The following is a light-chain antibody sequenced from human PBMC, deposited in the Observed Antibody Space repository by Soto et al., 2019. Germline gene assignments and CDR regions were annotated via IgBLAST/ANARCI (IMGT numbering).Light chain of an antibody. J-gene: IGKJ1*01. CDR3: QHYYTYPWT. CDR2: AAS. V-gene: IGKV1-8*01. Sequence: AIRMTQSPSSLSAPTGDRVTITCRASQDISNYLVWYQQKPGKAPKVLIHAASTLQGGVSSRFSGSGSGTDFTLTINSLQSEDFATYYCQHYYTYPWTFGQGTKVE. CDR1: QDISNY.